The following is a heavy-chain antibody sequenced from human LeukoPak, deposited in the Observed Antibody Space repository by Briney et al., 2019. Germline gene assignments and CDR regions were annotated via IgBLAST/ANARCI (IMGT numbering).Heavy chain of an antibody. Sequence: ASVKVSCKASGYTFTSYDINWVRQATRQGLEWMGWMNPNSGNTGYAQKFQGRVTMTRNTSISTAYMELSSLRSEDTAVYYCARVRIPDASGYNLENWGQGTLVTVSS. CDR3: ARVRIPDASGYNLEN. CDR1: GYTFTSYD. V-gene: IGHV1-8*01. CDR2: MNPNSGNT. J-gene: IGHJ4*02. D-gene: IGHD5-24*01.